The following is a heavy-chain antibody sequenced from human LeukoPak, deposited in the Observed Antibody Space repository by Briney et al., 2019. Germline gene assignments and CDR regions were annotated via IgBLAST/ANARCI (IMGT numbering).Heavy chain of an antibody. D-gene: IGHD3-22*01. CDR3: ARRFDSSGCDY. Sequence: KAGGSLRLSCAASGFTVSNNYMSWVRQPPGKGLEWIGEIFHSGRTNYNPSLKSRVTISVDKSKNQLSLKLSSVTAADTAVYYCARRFDSSGCDYWGQGTLVTVSS. CDR1: GFTVSNNY. CDR2: IFHSGRT. J-gene: IGHJ4*02. V-gene: IGHV4-4*02.